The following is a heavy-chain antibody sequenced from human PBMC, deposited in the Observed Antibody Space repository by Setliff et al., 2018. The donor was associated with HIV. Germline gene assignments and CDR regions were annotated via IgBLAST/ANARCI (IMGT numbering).Heavy chain of an antibody. J-gene: IGHJ4*02. CDR2: VDPEDGET. D-gene: IGHD3-22*01. CDR1: GYTFTGSY. Sequence: GASVKVSCKASGYTFTGSYIHWVRQAPGKGLEWMGRVDPEDGETTYAEKFQGRITITADTSTDTAYLELSSLRSEDSAFYYCTTPLDSSGYFGSDYFDYWGQGALVTVSS. V-gene: IGHV1-69-2*01. CDR3: TTPLDSSGYFGSDYFDY.